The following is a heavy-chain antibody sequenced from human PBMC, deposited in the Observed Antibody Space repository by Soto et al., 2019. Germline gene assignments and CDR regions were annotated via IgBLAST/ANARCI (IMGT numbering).Heavy chain of an antibody. J-gene: IGHJ6*02. V-gene: IGHV3-33*01. D-gene: IGHD6-13*01. CDR2: IWYDGSNK. CDR1: GFTFSSYG. CDR3: ARDLAAAGTLGAWPYYYYGMDV. Sequence: QVQLVESGGGVVQPGRSLRLSCAASGFTFSSYGMHWVRQAPGKGLEWVAVIWYDGSNKYYADSVKGRFTISRDNSKNTLYLQMNSLRAEDTAVYYCARDLAAAGTLGAWPYYYYGMDVWGQGTTVTVSS.